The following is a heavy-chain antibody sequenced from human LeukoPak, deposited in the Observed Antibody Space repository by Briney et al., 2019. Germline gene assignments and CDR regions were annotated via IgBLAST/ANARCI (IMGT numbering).Heavy chain of an antibody. Sequence: ASVKVSCKASGGTFSSYAISWVRQAPGQGLKWLGWVSGYDGRTNYAQNLKGRVTVTAGTSTSTVYMELRSLRSDDTAIYYCARDYYNDYEDTFDIWGQGTMVTVSS. D-gene: IGHD4-11*01. V-gene: IGHV1-18*01. J-gene: IGHJ3*02. CDR2: VSGYDGRT. CDR1: GGTFSSYA. CDR3: ARDYYNDYEDTFDI.